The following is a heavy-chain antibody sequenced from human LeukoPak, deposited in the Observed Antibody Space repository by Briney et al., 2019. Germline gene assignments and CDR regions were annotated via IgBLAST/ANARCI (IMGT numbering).Heavy chain of an antibody. CDR3: ARDSVYSGSSLDY. V-gene: IGHV4-30-4*07. D-gene: IGHD1-26*01. CDR2: IYYSGST. Sequence: SETLPLTCAVSGDSISSGGYSWSWLRQPPGKGLEWIGYIYYSGSTYYNPSLKSRVTISVGTSKNQFSLKLSSVTAADTAVYYCARDSVYSGSSLDYWGQGALVTVSS. CDR1: GDSISSGGYS. J-gene: IGHJ4*02.